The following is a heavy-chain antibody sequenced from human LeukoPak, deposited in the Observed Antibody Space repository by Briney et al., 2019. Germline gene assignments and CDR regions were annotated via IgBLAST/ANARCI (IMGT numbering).Heavy chain of an antibody. Sequence: VPRVNVSSTLSRYPFTSYGISWVPQAPGPGLKCMGWISAYNSNTNYAQKLQGRVTMTTDTSTTTAYMELRSLRSDDTAVYSCARIAYYYDSSGFPEGWFDPWGQGTLVTVSS. CDR3: ARIAYYYDSSGFPEGWFDP. CDR1: RYPFTSYG. V-gene: IGHV1-18*01. D-gene: IGHD3-22*01. CDR2: ISAYNSNT. J-gene: IGHJ5*02.